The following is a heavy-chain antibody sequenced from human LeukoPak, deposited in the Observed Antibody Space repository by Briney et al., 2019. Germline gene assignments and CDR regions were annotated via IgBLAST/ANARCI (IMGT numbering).Heavy chain of an antibody. CDR2: ISWNSGSI. Sequence: GGSLRLSCAASGFTFDDYAMHWVRQAPGKGLEWVSGISWNSGSIGYADSVKGRFTISRDNAKNSLYLQMNSLRAEDTALYYCAKDPAPDTAMVISAFDYWGQGTLVTVSS. D-gene: IGHD5-18*01. J-gene: IGHJ4*02. V-gene: IGHV3-9*01. CDR1: GFTFDDYA. CDR3: AKDPAPDTAMVISAFDY.